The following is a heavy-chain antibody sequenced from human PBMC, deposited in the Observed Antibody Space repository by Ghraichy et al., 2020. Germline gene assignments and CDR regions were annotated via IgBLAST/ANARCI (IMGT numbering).Heavy chain of an antibody. CDR2: INHSGST. V-gene: IGHV4-34*01. D-gene: IGHD5-18*01. Sequence: SETLSLTCAVYGGSFSGYYWSWIRQPPGKGLEWIGEINHSGSTNYNPSLKSRVTISVDTSKNQFSLKLSSVTAADTVVYYCARGGRGYSYGPRYYYGMDVWGQGTTVTVSS. J-gene: IGHJ6*02. CDR1: GGSFSGYY. CDR3: ARGGRGYSYGPRYYYGMDV.